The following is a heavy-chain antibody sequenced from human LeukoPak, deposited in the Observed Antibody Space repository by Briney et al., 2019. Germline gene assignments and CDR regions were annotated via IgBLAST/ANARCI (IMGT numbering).Heavy chain of an antibody. CDR1: GGSITGSSYY. CDR3: ARQYYDNTGYYYFDY. J-gene: IGHJ4*02. Sequence: PSETLSLTCTVSGGSITGSSYYWGWIRQPPGKGLEWIGSMYYSGSTYYKTSLKSRVTISADTSKSEFSLELSSVTAADTAVYYCARQYYDNTGYYYFDYWGQGTLVTVSS. V-gene: IGHV4-39*01. D-gene: IGHD3-22*01. CDR2: MYYSGST.